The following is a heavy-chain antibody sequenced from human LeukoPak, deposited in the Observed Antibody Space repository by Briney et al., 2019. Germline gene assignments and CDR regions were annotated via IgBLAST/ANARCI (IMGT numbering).Heavy chain of an antibody. CDR3: ARGCSSTSCTAGAFDI. Sequence: GGSLRLSCVASGFTFSNYAMSWVRQAPGKGLEWVSAISDDGGSTYYADSVKGRFTISRDNSKNTLYLQMNSLRAEDTAVYYCARGCSSTSCTAGAFDIWGQGTMVTVSS. V-gene: IGHV3-23*01. J-gene: IGHJ3*02. CDR2: ISDDGGST. CDR1: GFTFSNYA. D-gene: IGHD2-2*01.